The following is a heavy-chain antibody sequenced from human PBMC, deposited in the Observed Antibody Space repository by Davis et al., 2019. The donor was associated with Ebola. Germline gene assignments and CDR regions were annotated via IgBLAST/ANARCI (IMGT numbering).Heavy chain of an antibody. CDR3: AKSHSGGSFPPW. V-gene: IGHV3-30*18. J-gene: IGHJ4*02. Sequence: GGSLRLSCAASGFTFSSYGMHWVRQAPGKGLEWVAVISYDGSNKYYADSVKGRFTISRDNSKNTLYLQMNSLRAEDTAVYYCAKSHSGGSFPPWWGQGTLVTVSS. CDR2: ISYDGSNK. CDR1: GFTFSSYG. D-gene: IGHD2-15*01.